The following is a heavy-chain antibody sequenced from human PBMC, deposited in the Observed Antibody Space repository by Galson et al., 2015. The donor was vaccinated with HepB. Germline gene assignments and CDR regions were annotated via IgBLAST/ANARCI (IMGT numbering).Heavy chain of an antibody. V-gene: IGHV3-23*01. CDR1: GFTFSSYA. CDR2: ISGSGGST. D-gene: IGHD2-2*01. Sequence: SLRLSCAASGFTFSSYAMSWVRQAPGKGLEWVSAISGSGGSTYYADSVKGRFIISRDNSKNTLYLQMNSLRAEDTAVYYCAKDQPVVPAANYYYMDVWGKGTTVTVSS. J-gene: IGHJ6*03. CDR3: AKDQPVVPAANYYYMDV.